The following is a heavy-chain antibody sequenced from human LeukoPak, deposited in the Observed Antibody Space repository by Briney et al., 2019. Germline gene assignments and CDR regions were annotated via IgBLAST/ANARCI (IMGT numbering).Heavy chain of an antibody. CDR2: INAGNGNT. J-gene: IGHJ4*02. D-gene: IGHD5-18*01. Sequence: ASVKVSCKASGYTFTSYAMHWVRQAPGQRLEWMGWINAGNGNTKYSQKFQGRVTIARDTSASTAYMELSSLRSEDTAVYYCARDGGYSYGYASDYWGQGTLVTVSS. CDR3: ARDGGYSYGYASDY. CDR1: GYTFTSYA. V-gene: IGHV1-3*01.